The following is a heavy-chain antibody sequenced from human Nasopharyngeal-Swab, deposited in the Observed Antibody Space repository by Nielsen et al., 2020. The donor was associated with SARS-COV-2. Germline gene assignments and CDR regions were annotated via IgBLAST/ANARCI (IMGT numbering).Heavy chain of an antibody. CDR2: IYHSERT. CDR3: ARGAPGY. CDR1: GGSFSYYN. V-gene: IGHV4-34*01. J-gene: IGHJ4*01. Sequence: SETLSLTCAVSGGSFSYYNWSWIRQPPGKGLEWIGNIYHSERTNYNPSLKSRLAISIDTSKKQFSLKLSSVTAADTAVYYCARGAPGYWGQGTLVTVSS.